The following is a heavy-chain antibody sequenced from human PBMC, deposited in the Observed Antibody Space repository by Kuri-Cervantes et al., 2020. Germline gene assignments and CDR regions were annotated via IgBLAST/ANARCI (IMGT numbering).Heavy chain of an antibody. D-gene: IGHD3-16*01. CDR2: ISGAGNGI. J-gene: IGHJ4*02. CDR1: GFTFNNYA. V-gene: IGHV3-23*01. Sequence: GGSLKISCAASGFTFNNYAMTWVRRAPGRGLEWVSAISGAGNGIYYRDSVKGRFTISRDNAKNSLYLQMNSLRAEDTAVYYCARLYVEFDYWGQGTLVTVSS. CDR3: ARLYVEFDY.